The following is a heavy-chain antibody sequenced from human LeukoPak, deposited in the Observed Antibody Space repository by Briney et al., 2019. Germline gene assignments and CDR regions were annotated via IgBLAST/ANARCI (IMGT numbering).Heavy chain of an antibody. V-gene: IGHV3-23*01. D-gene: IGHD6-19*01. Sequence: PGGSLRLSCAASGFTFSSYAMSWVRQAPGKGLEGVSAISGSGGSTYYADSVKGRFTITRDNSKNTLYLQMNSLRAEDTAVYYCAKDRRRIAVAGISPFDYWCQGTLVTVSS. J-gene: IGHJ4*02. CDR1: GFTFSSYA. CDR2: ISGSGGST. CDR3: AKDRRRIAVAGISPFDY.